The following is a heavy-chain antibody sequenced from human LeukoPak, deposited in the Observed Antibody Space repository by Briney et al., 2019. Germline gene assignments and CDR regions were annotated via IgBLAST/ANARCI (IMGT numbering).Heavy chain of an antibody. CDR2: ISRSGDSK. CDR3: ARDLAGPPQEAFDI. V-gene: IGHV3-11*04. CDR1: GFTFSNYY. Sequence: GGSLRLSCAASGFTFSNYYMGWIRQAPGKGLEWVSYISRSGDSKHYADSVKGRFTISRDNAKNFLFLEMNSLTAEDTAVYYCARDLAGPPQEAFDIWGQGTMVAVSS. J-gene: IGHJ3*02.